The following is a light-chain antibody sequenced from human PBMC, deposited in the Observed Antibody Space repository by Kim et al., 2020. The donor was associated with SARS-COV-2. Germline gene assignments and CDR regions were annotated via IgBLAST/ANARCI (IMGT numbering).Light chain of an antibody. J-gene: IGKJ1*01. V-gene: IGKV1-5*01. Sequence: ASVGDSVTITGRASQSIGTWLAWYQQKPGQAPKLLIHEAFTLETGVPSRFSGSGSGTEFTLTIASLQPDDFATYYCQQYNTFSGTFGQGTKVDIK. CDR3: QQYNTFSGT. CDR2: EAF. CDR1: QSIGTW.